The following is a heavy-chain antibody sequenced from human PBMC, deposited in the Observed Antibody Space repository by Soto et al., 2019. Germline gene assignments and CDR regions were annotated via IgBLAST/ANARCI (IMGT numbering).Heavy chain of an antibody. V-gene: IGHV3-73*01. CDR2: IRSKANSYAT. Sequence: GGSLRLSCAASGFTFSGSAMHWVRQASGKGLEWVGRIRSKANSYATAYAASVKGRFTISRDDSKNTAYLQMNSLKTEDTAVYYCTRHIWNCYDSSGYYSYYYYGMDVWGQGTTVTVYS. D-gene: IGHD3-22*01. J-gene: IGHJ6*02. CDR1: GFTFSGSA. CDR3: TRHIWNCYDSSGYYSYYYYGMDV.